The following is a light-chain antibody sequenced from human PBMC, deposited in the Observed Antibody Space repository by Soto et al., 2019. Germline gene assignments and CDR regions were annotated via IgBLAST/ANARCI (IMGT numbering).Light chain of an antibody. Sequence: DIQMTQSPSSLSASEGDRVTITCQASQDITNYLNWYQQKPGKAPKLLIYGASNLEIGVPSSFSGSGSGADFTFTINSLQPEDIATYYCQQYDILPPTFGGGTKVEIK. J-gene: IGKJ4*01. V-gene: IGKV1-33*01. CDR2: GAS. CDR3: QQYDILPPT. CDR1: QDITNY.